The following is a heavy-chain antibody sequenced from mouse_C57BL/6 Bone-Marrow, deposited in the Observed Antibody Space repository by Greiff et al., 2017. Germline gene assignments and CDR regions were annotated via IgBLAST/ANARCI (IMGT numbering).Heavy chain of an antibody. J-gene: IGHJ3*01. CDR3: ARRGGNFPFAY. CDR1: GYTFTSYG. Sequence: VQLVESGAELARPGASVKLSCKASGYTFTSYGISWVKQRTGQGLEWIGEIYPRSGNTYYNEKFKGKATLTADKSSSTAYMELRSLTSEDSAVYFCARRGGNFPFAYWGQGTLVTVSA. CDR2: IYPRSGNT. D-gene: IGHD2-1*01. V-gene: IGHV1-81*01.